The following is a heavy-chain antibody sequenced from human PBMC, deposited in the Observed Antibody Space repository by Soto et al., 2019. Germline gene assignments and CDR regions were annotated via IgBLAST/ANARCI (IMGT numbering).Heavy chain of an antibody. J-gene: IGHJ4*02. D-gene: IGHD3-10*01. CDR2: IYYSGST. Sequence: PGKGLEWIGYIYYSGSTNYNPSLKSRVTISVDTSKNQFSLKLSSVTAADTAVYYCAIGFGELILPLEYWGKGTLDLVFS. CDR3: AIGFGELILPLEY. V-gene: IGHV4-59*12.